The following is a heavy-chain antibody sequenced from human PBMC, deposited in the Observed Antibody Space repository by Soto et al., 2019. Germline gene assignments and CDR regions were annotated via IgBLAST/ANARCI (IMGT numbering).Heavy chain of an antibody. Sequence: SETLSLTCAVYGGSFSGYYWSWIRQPPGKGLEWIGEINHSGSTNYNPSLKSRVTISVDTSKNQFSLKLSSVTAADTAVYYCARGAKRITMVRGVISPNYYGMDVWGQGTTVT. J-gene: IGHJ6*02. CDR3: ARGAKRITMVRGVISPNYYGMDV. CDR2: INHSGST. CDR1: GGSFSGYY. V-gene: IGHV4-34*01. D-gene: IGHD3-10*01.